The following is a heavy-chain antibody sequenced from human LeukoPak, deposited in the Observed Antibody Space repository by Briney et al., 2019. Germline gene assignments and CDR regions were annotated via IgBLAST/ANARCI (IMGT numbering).Heavy chain of an antibody. J-gene: IGHJ4*02. Sequence: EASVKVSCKASGYTFTGYYMHWVRQAPGQGLEWMGRINPNSGGTNYAQKFQGRVTMTRDTSISTAYMELSSLRSDDTAVFYCARRIAAAGHFDYWGQGTLVTVSS. D-gene: IGHD6-13*01. V-gene: IGHV1-2*06. CDR1: GYTFTGYY. CDR2: INPNSGGT. CDR3: ARRIAAAGHFDY.